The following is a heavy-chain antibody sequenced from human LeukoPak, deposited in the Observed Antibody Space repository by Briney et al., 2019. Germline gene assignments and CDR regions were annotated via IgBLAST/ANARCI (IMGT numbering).Heavy chain of an antibody. CDR3: ARGPSRPLEDFDY. D-gene: IGHD1-1*01. CDR1: GGSISSSSYY. V-gene: IGHV4-39*07. J-gene: IGHJ4*02. CDR2: INHSGST. Sequence: SETLSLTCTVSGGSISSSSYYWGWIRQPPGKGLEWIGEINHSGSTNYNPSLKSRVTISVDTSKNQFSLKLSSVTAADTAVYYCARGPSRPLEDFDYWGQGTLVTVSS.